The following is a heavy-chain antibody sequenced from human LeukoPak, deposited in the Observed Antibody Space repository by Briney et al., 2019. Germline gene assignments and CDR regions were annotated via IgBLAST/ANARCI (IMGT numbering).Heavy chain of an antibody. Sequence: GGPLRLSCAASGFTFSSYGMHWVRQAPGKGLEWVAFIRYDGSNKYYADSVKGRFTISRDNSKNTLYLQMNSLRAEDTAVYYCAKDRGGQLQSYYFDYWGQGTLVTVSS. CDR2: IRYDGSNK. D-gene: IGHD6-6*01. CDR1: GFTFSSYG. CDR3: AKDRGGQLQSYYFDY. J-gene: IGHJ4*02. V-gene: IGHV3-30*02.